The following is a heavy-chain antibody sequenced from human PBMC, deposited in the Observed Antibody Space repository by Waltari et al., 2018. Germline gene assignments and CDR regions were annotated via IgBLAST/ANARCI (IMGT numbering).Heavy chain of an antibody. Sequence: QVQLVQSGAEVKKPGASVKVSCKVSGYTLTELSMHWVRQAPGKGLEWMGGFGAEHGETIYAQKFQGRVTMTEDTSTDTAYMELSSLRSEDTAVYYCATGERIAAAGTFDYWGQGTLVTVSS. CDR2: FGAEHGET. D-gene: IGHD6-13*01. CDR3: ATGERIAAAGTFDY. CDR1: GYTLTELS. J-gene: IGHJ4*02. V-gene: IGHV1-24*01.